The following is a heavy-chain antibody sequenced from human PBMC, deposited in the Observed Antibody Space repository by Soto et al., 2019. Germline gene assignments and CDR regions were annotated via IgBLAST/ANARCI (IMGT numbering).Heavy chain of an antibody. CDR2: INHSGST. CDR3: ARAVGADSSSYYYYYMDV. CDR1: GGSFSGYY. J-gene: IGHJ6*03. V-gene: IGHV4-34*01. D-gene: IGHD6-6*01. Sequence: ASETLSLTCAVYGGSFSGYYWSWIRQPPGKGLEWIGEINHSGSTNYNPSLKSRVTISVDTSKNQFSLKLSSVTAADTAVYYCARAVGADSSSYYYYYMDVWGKGTTVTVSS.